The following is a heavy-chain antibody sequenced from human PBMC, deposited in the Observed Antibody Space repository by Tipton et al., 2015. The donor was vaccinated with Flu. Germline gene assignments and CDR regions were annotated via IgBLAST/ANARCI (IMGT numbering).Heavy chain of an antibody. CDR3: AKLVYFDSSGYYRYYFDY. CDR2: VSRTGST. CDR1: GGFFSSYY. D-gene: IGHD3-22*01. J-gene: IGHJ4*02. Sequence: TLSLTCTASGGFFSSYYWNWIRQPPGKGLEWIGTVSRTGSTIYNPSLMSRVTISIDTSKNQFSLRLTSVTAADTAVYYCAKLVYFDSSGYYRYYFDYWGQGTLVTVST. V-gene: IGHV4-4*08.